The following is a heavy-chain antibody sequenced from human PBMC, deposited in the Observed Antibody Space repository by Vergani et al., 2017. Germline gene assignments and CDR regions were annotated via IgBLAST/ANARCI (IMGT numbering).Heavy chain of an antibody. D-gene: IGHD3-10*01. CDR3: ASAGHGSENGGALQL. CDR1: GYIFSNFW. V-gene: IGHV5-51*01. Sequence: EKQLVQSGSETKKPGESLKISCQAFGYIFSNFWIGWVRQRPGRGLEWMGIIYPGASEVKSNPTFRGQVIFSVDTSVNTAYLQWRSLQASDTATYFCASAGHGSENGGALQLWGQGTNITVSS. J-gene: IGHJ3*01. CDR2: IYPGASEV.